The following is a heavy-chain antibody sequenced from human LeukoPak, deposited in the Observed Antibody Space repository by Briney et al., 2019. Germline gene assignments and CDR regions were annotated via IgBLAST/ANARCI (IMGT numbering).Heavy chain of an antibody. Sequence: ASVTVSCKASGYTFTSCGISWVRQAPGQGLEWMGWISAYNGNTNYAQKLQGRVTMTTDTSTSTAYMELRSLRSDDTAVYYCARIAPLGIMITFGGVIDRYNWFDPWGQGTLVTVSS. CDR2: ISAYNGNT. D-gene: IGHD3-16*02. V-gene: IGHV1-18*01. CDR3: ARIAPLGIMITFGGVIDRYNWFDP. CDR1: GYTFTSCG. J-gene: IGHJ5*02.